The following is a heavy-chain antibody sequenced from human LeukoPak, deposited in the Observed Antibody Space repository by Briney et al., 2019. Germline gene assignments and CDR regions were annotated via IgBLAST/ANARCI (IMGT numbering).Heavy chain of an antibody. D-gene: IGHD7-27*01. CDR2: IYSGGST. Sequence: AGSPRLSCAASGFTVSSNYMSWVRQAPGKGLEWVSVIYSGGSTYYADSVKGRFTISRDNSKNTLYLQMNSLRAEDTAVYYCARSQHWGYDYWGQGTLVTVSS. CDR1: GFTVSSNY. CDR3: ARSQHWGYDY. J-gene: IGHJ4*02. V-gene: IGHV3-53*01.